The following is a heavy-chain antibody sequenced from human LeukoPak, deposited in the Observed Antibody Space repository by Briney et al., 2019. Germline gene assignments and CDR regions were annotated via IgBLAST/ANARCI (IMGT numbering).Heavy chain of an antibody. CDR1: VGTFLSYT. J-gene: IGHJ3*02. D-gene: IGHD3-3*01. CDR2: IIPILVTA. CDR3: ARGTDTIFGVVMLGDI. Sequence: ASVKVSGKTSVGTFLSYTVRWVRQAPGKGLYLMAWIIPILVTARDAQKFQGIVTVTEDESTRTAYMELSNLRSEDTAIYYCARGTDTIFGVVMLGDIWGQGTMVTVSS. V-gene: IGHV1-69*08.